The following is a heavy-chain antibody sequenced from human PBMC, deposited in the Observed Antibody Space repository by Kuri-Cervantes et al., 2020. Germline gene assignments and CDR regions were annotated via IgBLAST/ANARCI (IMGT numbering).Heavy chain of an antibody. CDR3: VRNMGLYHMDV. V-gene: IGHV3-7*04. CDR1: EFSFSSFW. D-gene: IGHD1-26*01. J-gene: IGHJ6*03. CDR2: IRGDGNEK. Sequence: GESLKISCVASEFSFSSFWMTWVRQAPGKGLQWVANIRGDGNEKQYEDSVKGRFTISRDNAKKSMYLQMNNLRVEDTATYFCVRNMGLYHMDVWGKGTTVTVSS.